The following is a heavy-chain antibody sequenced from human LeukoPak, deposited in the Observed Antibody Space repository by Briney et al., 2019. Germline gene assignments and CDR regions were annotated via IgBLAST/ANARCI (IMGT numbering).Heavy chain of an antibody. CDR2: ISSSDSPI. V-gene: IGHV3-11*01. CDR1: GFTFSDYY. J-gene: IGHJ5*02. D-gene: IGHD5-18*01. CDR3: AKSSNRKTIQLWLRWFDP. Sequence: GGSLRLSCAASGFTFSDYYMSWIRQAPGKGLEWLSYISSSDSPIYYADSVKGRFTISRDNSKNTLYLQMNSLRAEDTAVYYCAKSSNRKTIQLWLRWFDPWGQGTLVTVSS.